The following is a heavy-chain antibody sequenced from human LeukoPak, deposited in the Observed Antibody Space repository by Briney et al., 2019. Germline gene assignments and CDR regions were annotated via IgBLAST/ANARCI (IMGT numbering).Heavy chain of an antibody. CDR3: ARGTRDFDY. J-gene: IGHJ4*02. CDR1: GGSISSYY. V-gene: IGHV4-59*01. CDR2: IYYSGST. Sequence: SETLSLTCTVSGGSISSYYWSWIRQPPGKGLEWIGYIYYSGSTNYNPSLKSRVTISVDTSKNQFSLKLSSVTAADTAVYYCARGTRDFDYWGQGTLVTVSS.